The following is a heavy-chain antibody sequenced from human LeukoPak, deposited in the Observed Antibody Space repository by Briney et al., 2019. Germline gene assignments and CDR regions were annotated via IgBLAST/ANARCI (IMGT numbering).Heavy chain of an antibody. J-gene: IGHJ4*02. V-gene: IGHV3-23*01. D-gene: IGHD2-15*01. CDR1: GFTFSSYA. CDR2: ISGSGGST. CDR3: AKDCSGGSCNDY. Sequence: QPGGSLRLSCAASGFTFSSYAMSRVRQAPGKGLEWVSAISGSGGSTYYADSVKGRFTISRDNSKNTLYLQMNSLRAEDTAVYYCAKDCSGGSCNDYWGQGTLVTVSS.